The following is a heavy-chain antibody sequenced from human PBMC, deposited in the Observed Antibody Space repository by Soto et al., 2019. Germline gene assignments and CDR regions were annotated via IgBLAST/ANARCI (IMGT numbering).Heavy chain of an antibody. D-gene: IGHD3-22*01. J-gene: IGHJ4*02. CDR1: GFTFSSYG. CDR2: ISSSSSYI. V-gene: IGHV3-21*01. Sequence: GGSLRLSCAASGFTFSSYGMHWVRQAPGKGLEWVSSISSSSSYIYYADSVKGRFTISRDNAKNSLYLQMNSLRAEDTAVYYCARDWDYDSSGTPAYWGQGTLVTVSS. CDR3: ARDWDYDSSGTPAY.